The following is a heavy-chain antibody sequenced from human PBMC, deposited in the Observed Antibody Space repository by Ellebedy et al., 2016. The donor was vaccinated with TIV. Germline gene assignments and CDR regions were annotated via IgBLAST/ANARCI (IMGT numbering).Heavy chain of an antibody. CDR1: GFTFSGSA. D-gene: IGHD1-14*01. V-gene: IGHV3-73*01. CDR3: TSSPPGA. J-gene: IGHJ4*02. Sequence: GESLKISXAASGFTFSGSAMHWVRQASGKGLEWLGRVRSKANNYATAYAASVKGRFTISRDDSKNTAYLQMNGLKTEDTAVYYCTSSPPGAWGQGTLVTVSS. CDR2: VRSKANNYAT.